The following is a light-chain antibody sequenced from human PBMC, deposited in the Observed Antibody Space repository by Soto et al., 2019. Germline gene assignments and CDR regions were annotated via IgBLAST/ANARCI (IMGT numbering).Light chain of an antibody. CDR2: SAS. CDR3: RQYSASPRT. J-gene: IGKJ3*01. Sequence: EVVLTQSPGTLSLSPGERATLSCRASRTVDGNYLAWYHQKPGQAPRLLIHSASTRAPGIPDRFSASGAGTDFTLTISRLEPEDSAVYYCRQYSASPRTFGPGTKVDIK. CDR1: RTVDGNY. V-gene: IGKV3-20*01.